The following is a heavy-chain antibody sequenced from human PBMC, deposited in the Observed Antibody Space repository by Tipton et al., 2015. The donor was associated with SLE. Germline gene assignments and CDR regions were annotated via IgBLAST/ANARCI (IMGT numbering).Heavy chain of an antibody. CDR1: GGSISSGDYY. D-gene: IGHD5-12*01. CDR3: ARVSKWLHGFDI. CDR2: IYYSGNT. J-gene: IGHJ3*02. Sequence: TLSLTCTVSGGSISSGDYYWSWIRQPPGTGLEWIGYIYYSGNTFYNPSLKSRFTISVDTSKNQFSLKLSSLTAADTAVYYCARVSKWLHGFDIWGQGTVVTVS. V-gene: IGHV4-30-4*01.